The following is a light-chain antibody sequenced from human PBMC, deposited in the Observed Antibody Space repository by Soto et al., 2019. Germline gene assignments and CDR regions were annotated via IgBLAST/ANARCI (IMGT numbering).Light chain of an antibody. V-gene: IGLV2-14*01. CDR3: GSYTSSSTPYV. CDR1: SSDVGGYNY. J-gene: IGLJ1*01. Sequence: QSVLTQDASVSGSPGQSITISCTGTSSDVGGYNYVSWYQQHPGKAPKLMIYDVSNRPSGVSNRFSGSKSGNTASLSISGLQAEDEADYYCGSYTSSSTPYVFGTGTKVTVL. CDR2: DVS.